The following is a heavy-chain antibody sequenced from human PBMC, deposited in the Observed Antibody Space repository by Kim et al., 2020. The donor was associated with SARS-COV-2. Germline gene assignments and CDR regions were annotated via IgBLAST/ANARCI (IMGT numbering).Heavy chain of an antibody. CDR3: ATLAAAGPTTYYYYGMDV. D-gene: IGHD6-13*01. J-gene: IGHJ6*01. Sequence: GGSLRLSCAASGFTFSSYSMNWVRQAPGKGREWVSSISSSSSYINYADSLKGRFTISRDNAKNSLYLQMNSLRAEDTAVYYCATLAAAGPTTYYYYGMDV. CDR2: ISSSSSYI. V-gene: IGHV3-21*01. CDR1: GFTFSSYS.